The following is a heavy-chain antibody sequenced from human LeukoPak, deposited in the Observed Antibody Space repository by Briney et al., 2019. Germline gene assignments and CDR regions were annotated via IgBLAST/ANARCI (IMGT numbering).Heavy chain of an antibody. J-gene: IGHJ4*02. CDR2: ISAYNGNT. D-gene: IGHD3-22*01. CDR3: ARGREAVYYYDSSGYYPNTDFDY. V-gene: IGHV1-18*01. Sequence: ASVKVSCKASGYTFTSYGISWVRQAPGQGLEWMGWISAYNGNTNYAQNLQGRVTMTTDTSTSTAYMELRSLRSDDTAVYYCARGREAVYYYDSSGYYPNTDFDYWGQGTLVTVSS. CDR1: GYTFTSYG.